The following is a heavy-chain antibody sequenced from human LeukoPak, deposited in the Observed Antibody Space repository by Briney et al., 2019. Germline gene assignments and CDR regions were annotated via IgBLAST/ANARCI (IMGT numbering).Heavy chain of an antibody. V-gene: IGHV3-23*01. D-gene: IGHD5-12*01. Sequence: HPGGSLRLSCAASGFTFSDYGMNWVRQTPGKGLEWVSAIGGRGGSAYYADSVKGRFTISRDNSKNTLYLQMNSLSAEDTAVYYCARDGYSFGGYYMDVWGKGTTVTVSS. J-gene: IGHJ6*03. CDR3: ARDGYSFGGYYMDV. CDR2: IGGRGGSA. CDR1: GFTFSDYG.